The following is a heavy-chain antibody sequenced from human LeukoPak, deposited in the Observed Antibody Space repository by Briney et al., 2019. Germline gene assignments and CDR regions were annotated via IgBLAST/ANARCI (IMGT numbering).Heavy chain of an antibody. CDR2: ISSSSSAI. V-gene: IGHV3-48*01. Sequence: GGSLRLSCAASGFTFISYSMNWVRQAPGKGLEWVSYISSSSSAIYYADSVKGRFTISRDNAKNSLYLQMNSLRAEDTAVYYCAREYYYYMDVWGKGTTVTVSS. CDR3: AREYYYYMDV. J-gene: IGHJ6*03. CDR1: GFTFISYS.